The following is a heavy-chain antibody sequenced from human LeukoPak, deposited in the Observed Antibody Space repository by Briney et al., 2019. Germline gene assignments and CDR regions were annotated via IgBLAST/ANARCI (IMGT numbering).Heavy chain of an antibody. CDR2: ISGSGGST. CDR1: GFTFSSYA. CDR3: APRSTGTAMAHFDY. J-gene: IGHJ4*02. D-gene: IGHD5-18*01. V-gene: IGHV3-23*01. Sequence: GGSLRLSCAASGFTFSSYAMSWVRQAPGKGLEWVSAISGSGGSTYYADSAKGRFTISRDNSKNTLYLQMNSLRAEDTAVYYCAPRSTGTAMAHFDYWGQGTLVTVSS.